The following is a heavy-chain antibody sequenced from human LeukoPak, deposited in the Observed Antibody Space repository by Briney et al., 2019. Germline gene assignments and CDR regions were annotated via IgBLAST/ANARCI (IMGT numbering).Heavy chain of an antibody. D-gene: IGHD3-22*01. Sequence: ASVKVSCKVSGYTLNELSMHWVRQAPGKGLEWMGWINTNTGNPTYAQGFTGRFVFSLDTSVSTAYLQISSLKAEDTAVYYCARSYYYEQYYFDYWGQGTLVTVSS. CDR2: INTNTGNP. V-gene: IGHV7-4-1*02. J-gene: IGHJ4*02. CDR1: GYTLNELS. CDR3: ARSYYYEQYYFDY.